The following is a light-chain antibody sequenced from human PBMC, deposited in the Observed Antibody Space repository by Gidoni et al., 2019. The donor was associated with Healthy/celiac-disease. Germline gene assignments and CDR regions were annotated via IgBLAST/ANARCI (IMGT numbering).Light chain of an antibody. Sequence: QSALTPPASVSGYSGQSITISCTETSTDVGGYKYVSWYQQHPGKAPKLMIYEVSNRPSGVSNRFSGSKSGNTASLTISGLQAEDEADYYCSSYTSSSTPLFGGGTKLTVL. CDR3: SSYTSSSTPL. CDR2: EVS. V-gene: IGLV2-14*01. J-gene: IGLJ2*01. CDR1: STDVGGYKY.